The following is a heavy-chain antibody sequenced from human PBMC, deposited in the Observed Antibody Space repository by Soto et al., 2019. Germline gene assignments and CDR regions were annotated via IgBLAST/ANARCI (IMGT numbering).Heavy chain of an antibody. Sequence: PGGSLRLSCAASGFTFSNYAMIWVRQAPGKGLEWVSVIRGSGDTTYYADSVKGRFTIPRDNSKNTLYLQVNSLRGEDTAVYYCAKDRWSPYYFYAMDVWGRGTTVTSP. V-gene: IGHV3-23*01. CDR3: AKDRWSPYYFYAMDV. D-gene: IGHD1-26*01. CDR1: GFTFSNYA. CDR2: IRGSGDTT. J-gene: IGHJ6*02.